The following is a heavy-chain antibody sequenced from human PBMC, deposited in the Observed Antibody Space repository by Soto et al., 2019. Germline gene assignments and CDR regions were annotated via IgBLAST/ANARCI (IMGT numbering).Heavy chain of an antibody. CDR2: IVVGSGNT. D-gene: IGHD3-9*01. V-gene: IGHV1-58*01. CDR1: GFTFTNSA. J-gene: IGHJ4*02. Sequence: SVKVSCKASGFTFTNSAVQWVRQARGQRLEWIGWIVVGSGNTNYAQKFQERVTITRDLSTSTAYMELSSLRSEDTAVYYCAAASYYDILTGDFDSWGQGPLVTVSS. CDR3: AAASYYDILTGDFDS.